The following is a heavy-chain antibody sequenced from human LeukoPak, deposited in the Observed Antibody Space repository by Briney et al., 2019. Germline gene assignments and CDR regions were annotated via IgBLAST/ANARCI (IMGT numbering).Heavy chain of an antibody. V-gene: IGHV5-51*01. CDR2: IYPGDSDT. CDR3: ARRRRYFDWLLPRYAFDI. D-gene: IGHD3-9*01. Sequence: GESLKISCKGSGYSFTIYWIGWVRQMPGKGLEWMGIIYPGDSDTRYGPSFQGQVTISADKSISTAYLQWSSLKASDTAMYYCARRRRYFDWLLPRYAFDIWGQGTMVTVSS. CDR1: GYSFTIYW. J-gene: IGHJ3*02.